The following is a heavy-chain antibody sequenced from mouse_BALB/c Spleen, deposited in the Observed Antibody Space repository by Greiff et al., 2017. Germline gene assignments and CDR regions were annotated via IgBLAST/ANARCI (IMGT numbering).Heavy chain of an antibody. J-gene: IGHJ4*01. CDR1: GFTFSSYA. Sequence: EVQGVESGGGLVKPGGSLKLSCAASGFTFSSYAMSWVRQSPEKRLEWVAEISSGGSYTYYPDTVTGRFTISRDNAKNTLYLEMSSLRSEDTAMYYCARDEDHYYAMDYWGQGTSVTVSS. CDR2: ISSGGSYT. V-gene: IGHV5-9-4*01. CDR3: ARDEDHYYAMDY.